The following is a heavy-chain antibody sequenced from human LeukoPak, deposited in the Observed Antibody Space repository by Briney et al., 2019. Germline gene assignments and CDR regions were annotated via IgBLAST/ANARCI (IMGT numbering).Heavy chain of an antibody. D-gene: IGHD3-10*01. CDR3: ARIRQVRGVILIDY. CDR1: GGSISSYY. CDR2: IYYSGST. V-gene: IGHV4-59*01. J-gene: IGHJ4*02. Sequence: PSETLSLTCTVSGGSISSYYWSWIRQPPGKGLEWIGYIYYSGSTNYNPSLKSRVTISVDTSKNQFSLKLSSVTAADTAVYYCARIRQVRGVILIDYWGQGTLVTVSS.